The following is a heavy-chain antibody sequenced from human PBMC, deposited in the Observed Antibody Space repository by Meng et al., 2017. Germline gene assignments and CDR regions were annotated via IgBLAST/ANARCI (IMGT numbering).Heavy chain of an antibody. D-gene: IGHD2-15*01. J-gene: IGHJ5*02. Sequence: QVQLVQSGCELKRPGASVKVSCKASGYTFTSYAMNWLRQAPGQGLEWMGWINTNTGNPTYAQGFTGRFVFSLDTSVSTAYLQISSLKAEDTAVYYCARLVAGTFGQLFDPWGQGTLVTVSS. CDR3: ARLVAGTFGQLFDP. V-gene: IGHV7-4-1*02. CDR1: GYTFTSYA. CDR2: INTNTGNP.